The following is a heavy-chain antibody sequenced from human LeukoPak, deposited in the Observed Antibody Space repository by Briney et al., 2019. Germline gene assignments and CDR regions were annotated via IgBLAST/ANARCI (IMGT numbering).Heavy chain of an antibody. J-gene: IGHJ4*02. CDR3: ARQYSSGWYADY. V-gene: IGHV4-4*02. CDR1: GGSISSSNW. D-gene: IGHD6-19*01. CDR2: IYHSGST. Sequence: SETLSLTCAVSGGSISSSNWWGWVRQPPGKGLEWIGEIYHSGSTNYNPSLKSRVTISVDRSKNQFSLKLSSVTAADTAVYYCARQYSSGWYADYWGQGTLVTVSS.